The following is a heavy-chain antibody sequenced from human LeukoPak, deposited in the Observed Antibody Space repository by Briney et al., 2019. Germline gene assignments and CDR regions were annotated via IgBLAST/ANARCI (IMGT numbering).Heavy chain of an antibody. Sequence: ASVKVSCKASGYTFTSYYMHWVRQAPGQGLEWMGIINPSGGSTSYAQKFQGRVTMTRDTSTSTVYMELSSLRSEDTAVYYCARDPGYGSGSYTPQLNWFDPWGQGTLVTVSS. V-gene: IGHV1-46*01. CDR3: ARDPGYGSGSYTPQLNWFDP. CDR2: INPSGGST. CDR1: GYTFTSYY. J-gene: IGHJ5*02. D-gene: IGHD3-10*01.